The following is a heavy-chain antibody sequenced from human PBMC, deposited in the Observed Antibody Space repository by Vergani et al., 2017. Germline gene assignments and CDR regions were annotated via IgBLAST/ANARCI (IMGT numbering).Heavy chain of an antibody. CDR2: ISSSSSTI. V-gene: IGHV3-48*02. J-gene: IGHJ6*04. CDR1: GFTFSSYS. D-gene: IGHD3-3*01. Sequence: EVQLVESGGGLVQPGGSLRLSCAASGFTFSSYSMNWVRQAPGKGLEWVSYISSSSSTIYYADSVKGRFTISRDNAKNSLYLQMNSLRDEDTAVYYCATRLDFWSGRTLGSGPLDVWGKGTTVTVSS. CDR3: ATRLDFWSGRTLGSGPLDV.